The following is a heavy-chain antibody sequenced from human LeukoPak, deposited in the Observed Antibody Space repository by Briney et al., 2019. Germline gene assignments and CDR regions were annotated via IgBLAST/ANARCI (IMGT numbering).Heavy chain of an antibody. V-gene: IGHV1-46*01. D-gene: IGHD5-18*01. CDR2: INPSGGST. CDR1: GYTFSNHY. J-gene: IGHJ4*02. Sequence: ASVKVSCKASGYTFSNHYMHWVRQAPGQGLEWMGIINPSGGSTNYAQKFQGRVTMTRDTSTSTVYMELSSLRSEDTAVYYCAREPEGYSYGIDYWGQGTLVTVSS. CDR3: AREPEGYSYGIDY.